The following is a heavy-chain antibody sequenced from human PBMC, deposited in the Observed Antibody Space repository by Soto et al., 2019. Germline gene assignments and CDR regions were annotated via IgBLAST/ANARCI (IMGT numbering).Heavy chain of an antibody. CDR1: GGSINNYY. CDR2: IYYSGST. D-gene: IGHD6-13*01. Sequence: SETLSLTCTVSGGSINNYYWSWIRQPPGKGLEWIGYIYYSGSTNYNPSLKSRVTISVDTSKNQFSLQLNSVTAADTAVYYCAREHSSSWYDWFDPWGQDPWSPSPQ. J-gene: IGHJ5*02. CDR3: AREHSSSWYDWFDP. V-gene: IGHV4-59*01.